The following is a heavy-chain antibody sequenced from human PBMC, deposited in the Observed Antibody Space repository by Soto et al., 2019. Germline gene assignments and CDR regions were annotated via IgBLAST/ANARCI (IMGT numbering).Heavy chain of an antibody. D-gene: IGHD6-19*01. CDR2: IKQDGSET. Sequence: EVQLVESGGGLVQPGGSLRLSCVVSGFAFSNYWMSWVRQAPGKGLEWVANIKQDGSETYYVDSVKGRFTISRDNAKNSLSLQMTNLRGEDTAVYYCARGWATVAGTGVNWGQGTLVIVSS. V-gene: IGHV3-7*01. CDR1: GFAFSNYW. CDR3: ARGWATVAGTGVN. J-gene: IGHJ4*02.